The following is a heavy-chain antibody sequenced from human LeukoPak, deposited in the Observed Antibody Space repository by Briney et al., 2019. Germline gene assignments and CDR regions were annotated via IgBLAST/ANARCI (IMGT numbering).Heavy chain of an antibody. V-gene: IGHV3-23*01. D-gene: IGHD6-13*01. J-gene: IGHJ4*02. CDR1: GFTFSSYA. CDR3: ARVSGDSSSWYNLGYFDY. CDR2: ISGSGGST. Sequence: PGGSLRLSCAASGFTFSSYAMSWVRQAPGKGLEWVSAISGSGGSTYYADSVKGRFTISRDNSKNTLYLQMNSLRAEDTAVYYCARVSGDSSSWYNLGYFDYWGQGTLVTVSS.